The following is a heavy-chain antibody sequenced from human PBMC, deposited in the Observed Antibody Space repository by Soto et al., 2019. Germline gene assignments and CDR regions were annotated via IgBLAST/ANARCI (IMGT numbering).Heavy chain of an antibody. V-gene: IGHV3-7*01. J-gene: IGHJ4*02. CDR2: IKQDGSEK. CDR3: ARQTGRRRITIFGVVPYYFDY. Sequence: PGGSLILSCAASGFTFSSYWMSWVRQARGKGLEWVANIKQDGSEKYYVDSGKGRFTISRDTAKNSLYLQMNSLRAQDTAVYYCARQTGRRRITIFGVVPYYFDYWGQGTLETVSS. D-gene: IGHD3-3*01. CDR1: GFTFSSYW.